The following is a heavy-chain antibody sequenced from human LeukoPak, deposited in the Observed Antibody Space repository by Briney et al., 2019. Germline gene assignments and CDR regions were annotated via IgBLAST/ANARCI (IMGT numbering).Heavy chain of an antibody. D-gene: IGHD3-10*01. V-gene: IGHV1-18*01. CDR3: ARDRGWRTGYWYFDL. J-gene: IGHJ2*01. CDR1: GYTFISYG. CDR2: ISAYNGNT. Sequence: ASVKVSCKASGYTFISYGISWVRQAPGQGLEWMGWISAYNGNTNYAQKLRGRVTMTTDTSTSTAYMELRSLRSDDTAVYYCARDRGWRTGYWYFDLWGRGTLVTVSS.